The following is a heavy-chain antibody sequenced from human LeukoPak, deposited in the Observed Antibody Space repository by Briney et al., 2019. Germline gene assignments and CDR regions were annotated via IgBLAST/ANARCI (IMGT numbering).Heavy chain of an antibody. CDR3: AREVLGDYVWGSYRYKYFDY. D-gene: IGHD3-16*02. CDR1: GGSISSSNW. V-gene: IGHV4-4*02. J-gene: IGHJ4*02. Sequence: SETLSLTCAVSGGSISSSNWWSWVRQPPGKGLEWIGEIYHSGSTNYNPSLKSRVTISVDKSKNQFSLKLSSVTAADTAVYYCAREVLGDYVWGSYRYKYFDYWGQGTLVTVSS. CDR2: IYHSGST.